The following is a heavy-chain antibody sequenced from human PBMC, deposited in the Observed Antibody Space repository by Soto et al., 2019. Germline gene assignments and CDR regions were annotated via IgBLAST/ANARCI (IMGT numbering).Heavy chain of an antibody. D-gene: IGHD2-2*01. V-gene: IGHV3-23*01. CDR2: ISGSGGST. J-gene: IGHJ3*02. CDR3: AKSVVVVPAAIDMYDAFDI. CDR1: GFTFSSYA. Sequence: EVQLLESGGGLVQPGGSLRLSCAASGFTFSSYAMSWVRQAPGKGLEWVSAISGSGGSTYYADSVKGRFTISRDNSKNTLYLQMNSLRAEDTAVYYCAKSVVVVPAAIDMYDAFDIWGQGTMVTVSS.